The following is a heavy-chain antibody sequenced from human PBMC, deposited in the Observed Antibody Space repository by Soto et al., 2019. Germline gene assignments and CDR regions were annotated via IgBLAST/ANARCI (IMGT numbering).Heavy chain of an antibody. Sequence: QVQLVQSGAEVKKPGSSVKVSCKASGGTFSSYTISWVRQAPGQGLEWMGRIIPILGIANYAQKFQGRVTITADKSTSTADMELSSLRSEDTAVYYCARDTGDYGDYEVGFDPWGQGTLVTVSS. CDR1: GGTFSSYT. CDR3: ARDTGDYGDYEVGFDP. CDR2: IIPILGIA. J-gene: IGHJ5*02. V-gene: IGHV1-69*08. D-gene: IGHD4-17*01.